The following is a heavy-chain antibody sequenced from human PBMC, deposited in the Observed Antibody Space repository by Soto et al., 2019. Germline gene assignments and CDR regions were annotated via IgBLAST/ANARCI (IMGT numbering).Heavy chain of an antibody. J-gene: IGHJ3*02. CDR2: IYSGGST. Sequence: GGSLRLSCAASGFTVSSNYMSWVRQAPGKGLEWVSVIYSGGSTYYADSVKGRFTISRDNSKNTLYLQMNSLRAEDTAVYYCARAPGYCSSTSCNRGAFDILGQGTMVTVSS. CDR1: GFTVSSNY. CDR3: ARAPGYCSSTSCNRGAFDI. D-gene: IGHD2-2*01. V-gene: IGHV3-66*01.